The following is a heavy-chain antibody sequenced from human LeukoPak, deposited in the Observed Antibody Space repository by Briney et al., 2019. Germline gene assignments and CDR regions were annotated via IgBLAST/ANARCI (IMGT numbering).Heavy chain of an antibody. CDR2: INHSGST. CDR3: ARGGGSSWYVDY. V-gene: IGHV4-34*01. D-gene: IGHD6-13*01. Sequence: SETLSLTCAVYGGSFSDYYWSWIHQPPGKGLEWIGEINHSGSTDCSPSLKSRVTISVDTSKNQFSLKLSSVTAADTAVYYCARGGGSSWYVDYWGQGTLVTVSS. J-gene: IGHJ4*02. CDR1: GGSFSDYY.